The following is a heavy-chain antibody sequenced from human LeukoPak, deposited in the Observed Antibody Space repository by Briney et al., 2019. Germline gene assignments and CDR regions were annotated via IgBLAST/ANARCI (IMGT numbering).Heavy chain of an antibody. CDR1: GYTFTSYA. CDR2: INTNTGNP. V-gene: IGHV7-4-1*02. Sequence: ASVKVSCKASGYTFTSYAMNWVRQAPGQGLEGRGWINTNTGNPTYAQGFTGRFVFTLDTSVSTAYLQIIRLKAEDTAVYYCARIVVVSDYWGQGTLVTVSS. J-gene: IGHJ4*02. D-gene: IGHD3-22*01. CDR3: ARIVVVSDY.